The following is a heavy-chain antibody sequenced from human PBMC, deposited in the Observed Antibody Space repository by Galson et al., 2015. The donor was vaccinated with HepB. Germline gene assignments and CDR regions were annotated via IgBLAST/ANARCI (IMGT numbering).Heavy chain of an antibody. Sequence: TLRLSCAASGFTFRGDSMRCVRQAPGKGLEWVAGIWYEGSNKYYADSVKGRFTISRENSKNTPYLQMNSLRAEDTAVYYLASDRDYDSSEGHFDYWGQGTLVTVSS. CDR1: GFTFRGDS. V-gene: IGHV3-33*01. CDR3: ASDRDYDSSEGHFDY. D-gene: IGHD3-22*01. J-gene: IGHJ4*02. CDR2: IWYEGSNK.